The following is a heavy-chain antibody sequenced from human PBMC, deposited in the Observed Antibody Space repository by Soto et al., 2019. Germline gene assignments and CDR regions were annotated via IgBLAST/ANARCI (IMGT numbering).Heavy chain of an antibody. CDR2: ISGSGGST. CDR3: AKDALGYCISTSCLGPDY. V-gene: IGHV3-23*01. D-gene: IGHD2-2*01. CDR1: GFTFSSYA. Sequence: EVQLLESGGGLVQPGGSLRLSCAASGFTFSSYAMSWVRQAPGKGLEWVSAISGSGGSTYYADSVKGRFTISRDNSKNTLYLQMNSLRAEETAVYYCAKDALGYCISTSCLGPDYWGQGTLVTVSS. J-gene: IGHJ4*02.